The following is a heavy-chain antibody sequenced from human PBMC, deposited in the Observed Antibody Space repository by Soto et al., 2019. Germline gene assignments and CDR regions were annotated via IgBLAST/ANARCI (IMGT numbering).Heavy chain of an antibody. CDR1: GFTFSSFS. CDR3: AKARLTSGSLEGFDY. V-gene: IGHV3-23*01. D-gene: IGHD1-26*01. Sequence: GGSLRLSCAASGFTFSSFSLSWVRQAPGKGLEWVSVISASGGTIYYADSVKGRFTISRDNSKNTLYLQMNSLRAEDTAVFYCAKARLTSGSLEGFDYWGLGTLVTVSS. CDR2: ISASGGTI. J-gene: IGHJ4*02.